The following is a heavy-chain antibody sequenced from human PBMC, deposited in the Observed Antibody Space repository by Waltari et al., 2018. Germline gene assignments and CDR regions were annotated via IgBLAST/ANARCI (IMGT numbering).Heavy chain of an antibody. CDR1: GFTFATYG. V-gene: IGHV3-48*01. CDR3: ARRFDS. J-gene: IGHJ4*02. Sequence: EVQLVESGGGLVQPGGSLRLSCAASGFTFATYGMNWVRQAPGKGLEWFSYITNIGSGMYYADSVRGRFTISRDNAKNSLYLQMNSLRAEDTAVYYCARRFDSWGQGTLVTVSS. CDR2: ITNIGSGM.